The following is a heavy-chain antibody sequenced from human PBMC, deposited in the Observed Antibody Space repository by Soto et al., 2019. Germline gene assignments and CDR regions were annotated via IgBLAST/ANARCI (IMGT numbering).Heavy chain of an antibody. J-gene: IGHJ6*02. CDR2: IIPIFGTA. D-gene: IGHD4-17*01. V-gene: IGHV1-69*13. CDR3: ARDQLFGDYPNYYYYGMDV. Sequence: SVKHACKPLVGTLSGYAISLLRQAPGQGLEWMGGIIPIFGTANYSQKFQGRVTITADESTSTAYMELSSLRSEDTAVYYCARDQLFGDYPNYYYYGMDVWGQGTTVTVSS. CDR1: VGTLSGYA.